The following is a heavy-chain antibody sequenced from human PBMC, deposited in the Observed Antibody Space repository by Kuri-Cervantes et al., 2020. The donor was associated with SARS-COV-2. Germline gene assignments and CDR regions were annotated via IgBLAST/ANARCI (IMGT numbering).Heavy chain of an antibody. Sequence: SQTLSLTCAVYGGSFSGYYWSWIRQPPGKGLEWIGEINHSGSTNYNPSLKSRVTISVDTSKNQFSLKLSSVTAADTAAYYCALVNITGTTANWFDPWGQGTLVTVSS. D-gene: IGHD1-20*01. CDR2: INHSGST. CDR3: ALVNITGTTANWFDP. J-gene: IGHJ5*02. CDR1: GGSFSGYY. V-gene: IGHV4-34*01.